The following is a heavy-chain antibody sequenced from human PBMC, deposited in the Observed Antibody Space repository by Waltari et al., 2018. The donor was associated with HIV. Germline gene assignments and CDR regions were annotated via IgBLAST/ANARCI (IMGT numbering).Heavy chain of an antibody. Sequence: QVQLVQSGAEVKKPGASVKVSCKASGYTFTSYYMHWVRQAPGQGREWMGIINPRGGSTSYAQKFQGRVTMTRDTSTSTGYMELSSLRSEDTAVDDGARDGYSSGGSDWGQGTLVTVSS. D-gene: IGHD6-19*01. CDR2: INPRGGST. CDR3: ARDGYSSGGSD. J-gene: IGHJ4*02. V-gene: IGHV1-46*01. CDR1: GYTFTSYY.